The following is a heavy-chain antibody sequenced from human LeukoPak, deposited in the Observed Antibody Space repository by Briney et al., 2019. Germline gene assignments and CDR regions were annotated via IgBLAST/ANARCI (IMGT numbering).Heavy chain of an antibody. Sequence: GGSLRLSCAASGFTVSSNYMSWVRQAPGKGLEWVSVIYSGGSTYYADSVKGRFTISRDNSKNTLYLQMNSLRAEDAAVYYCARDNYYYYMDVWGKGTTVTVSS. CDR2: IYSGGST. V-gene: IGHV3-66*02. J-gene: IGHJ6*03. CDR3: ARDNYYYYMDV. CDR1: GFTVSSNY.